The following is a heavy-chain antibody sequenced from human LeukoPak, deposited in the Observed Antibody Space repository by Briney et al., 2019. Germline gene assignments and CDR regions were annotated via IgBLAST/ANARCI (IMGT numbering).Heavy chain of an antibody. D-gene: IGHD6-19*01. V-gene: IGHV3-30*04. CDR1: GFAFSSYA. CDR2: ISYDGITE. Sequence: GRSLRLSCAASGFAFSSYAMHWVRQAPGKGLEWVAIISYDGITEDYSDSVKGRFTISRDNFKNTLFLQMNSLRDEDTAVYYCAGDISTGWSIKYFFDYWGQGTLVTVST. J-gene: IGHJ4*02. CDR3: AGDISTGWSIKYFFDY.